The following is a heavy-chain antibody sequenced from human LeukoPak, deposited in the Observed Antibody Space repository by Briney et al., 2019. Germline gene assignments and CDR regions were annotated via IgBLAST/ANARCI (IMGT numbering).Heavy chain of an antibody. CDR2: ISLAGQT. J-gene: IGHJ4*02. CDR1: GGSISGTNW. V-gene: IGHV4/OR15-8*02. CDR3: SRESGPFCPFGD. Sequence: SETLSLTCGVSGGSISGTNWWSWVRQPPGQGLELIGEISLAGQTNFNPSLNGRVTMSLDKSSNKLYLHLTSVTAAHTATYFCSRESGPFCPFGDWGQGTLVIVSS. D-gene: IGHD1-26*01.